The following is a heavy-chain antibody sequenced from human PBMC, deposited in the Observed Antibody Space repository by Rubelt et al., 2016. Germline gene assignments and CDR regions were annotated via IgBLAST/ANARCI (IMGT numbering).Heavy chain of an antibody. J-gene: IGHJ4*02. Sequence: GGSLRLSCAASGFTFSNYAMHWVRKAPGKGLEWVSYINSGASSIYYADSVTGRFTISRETSENTHSLQMNTLSGDETAIYYCVRGIQWPNYCDHWGRGALVTVSS. V-gene: IGHV3-48*01. CDR1: GFTFSNYA. D-gene: IGHD6-19*01. CDR2: INSGASSI. CDR3: VRGIQWPNYCDH.